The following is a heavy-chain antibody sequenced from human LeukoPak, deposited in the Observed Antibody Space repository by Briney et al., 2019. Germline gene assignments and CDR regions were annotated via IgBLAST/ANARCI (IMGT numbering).Heavy chain of an antibody. J-gene: IGHJ4*02. CDR2: IRTTAEGAKYA. CDR1: EFTVNSNY. V-gene: IGHV3-48*02. D-gene: IGHD3-9*01. CDR3: ATDQRYAFDY. Sequence: PGGSLRLSCAASEFTVNSNYMNWVRQAPGKGLEWISNIRTTAEGAKYAYYADSVKGRVTISRDDGKNTLYLHMNSLRDDDTAVYYCATDQRYAFDYWGQGILVTVSS.